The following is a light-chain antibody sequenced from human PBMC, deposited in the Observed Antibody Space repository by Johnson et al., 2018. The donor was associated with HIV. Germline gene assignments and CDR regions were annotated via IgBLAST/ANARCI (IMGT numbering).Light chain of an antibody. CDR1: REKRGCNY. Sequence: TQPPSVSAAPGQKGTSAGAGRREKRGCNYVSWYQQLPGTAPKLLIFDNNKRPSGIPDRFSASKSGTSATLGITGLQTGDEADYYCGTWDSSLSAYVVGTGTKVTVL. CDR2: DNN. J-gene: IGLJ1*01. CDR3: GTWDSSLSAYV. V-gene: IGLV1-51*01.